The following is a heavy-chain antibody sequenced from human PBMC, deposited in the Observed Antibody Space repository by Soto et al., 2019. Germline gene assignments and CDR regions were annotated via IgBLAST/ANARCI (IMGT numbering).Heavy chain of an antibody. Sequence: EVQLLESGGGLIQPGGSLTLSCAASGFTFGSYAMTWVRQAPGKGLESVAGLYGNSGGIQYADSVRGRFTISRDNAKNSVYLQMNSLRPEDTAVYYCARSYGDPTPLQHWGQGTLVTVSS. D-gene: IGHD4-17*01. CDR3: ARSYGDPTPLQH. V-gene: IGHV3-23*01. CDR1: GFTFGSYA. J-gene: IGHJ1*01. CDR2: LYGNSGGI.